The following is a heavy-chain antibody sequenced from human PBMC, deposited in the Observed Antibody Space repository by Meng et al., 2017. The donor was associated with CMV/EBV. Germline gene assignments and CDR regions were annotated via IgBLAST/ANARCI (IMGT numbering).Heavy chain of an antibody. V-gene: IGHV3-21*01. CDR2: ISSSSSYI. J-gene: IGHJ4*02. CDR1: GFTFSSYS. Sequence: EVQLVEAGGGLVKPGGSLSLSCEASGFTFSSYSMNWVRQAPGKGLEWVSSISSSSSYIYYAESVKGRFTISRDNSKNALYLQMNSLGAEDTAVYYCARGGYWGQGTLVTVSS. CDR3: ARGGY.